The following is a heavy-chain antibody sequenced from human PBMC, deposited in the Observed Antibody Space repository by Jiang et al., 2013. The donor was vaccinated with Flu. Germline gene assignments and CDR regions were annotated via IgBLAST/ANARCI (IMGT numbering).Heavy chain of an antibody. D-gene: IGHD6-19*01. CDR1: GYTFTGYY. V-gene: IGHV1-2*04. Sequence: GAEVKVSCKASGYTFTGYYLHWVRQAPGQGLDWVGWIDPKSGGTKYAQKFQGWVTMTRDTAISTAYMELSRLKSDDTALYYYTRGASVSSTGWYRRWFDPWGQGTLVTVSS. CDR3: TRGASVSSTGWYRRWFDP. CDR2: IDPKSGGT. J-gene: IGHJ5*02.